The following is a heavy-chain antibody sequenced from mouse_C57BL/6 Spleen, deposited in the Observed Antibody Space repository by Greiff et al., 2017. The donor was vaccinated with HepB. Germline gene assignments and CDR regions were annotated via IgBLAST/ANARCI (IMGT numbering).Heavy chain of an antibody. J-gene: IGHJ1*03. D-gene: IGHD1-1*01. V-gene: IGHV1-50*01. CDR1: GYTFTSYW. CDR3: ARMEYYYGSSYGYFDV. Sequence: QVQLQQPGAELVKPGASVKLSCKASGYTFTSYWMQWVKQRPGQGLEWIGEIDPSDSYTNYNQKFKGKATLTVDTSSSTAYMQLSSLTSEDSAVYYCARMEYYYGSSYGYFDVWAQGPRSPSPQ. CDR2: IDPSDSYT.